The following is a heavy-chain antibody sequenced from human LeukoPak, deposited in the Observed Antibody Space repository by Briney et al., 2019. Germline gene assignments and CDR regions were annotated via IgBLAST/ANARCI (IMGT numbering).Heavy chain of an antibody. CDR2: IHYTGRA. V-gene: IGHV4-39*02. J-gene: IGHJ3*02. CDR3: ARHSDNGDYKKTFDI. Sequence: PSETLSLTCSVFGGSISSTTYYWVWIRQPPGKGLECIASIHYTGRAYYNPSLKSRATISADTSKNHFSLHLRAVTAADTAVYYCARHSDNGDYKKTFDIWGQGTMVTVSS. CDR1: GGSISSTTYY. D-gene: IGHD4-17*01.